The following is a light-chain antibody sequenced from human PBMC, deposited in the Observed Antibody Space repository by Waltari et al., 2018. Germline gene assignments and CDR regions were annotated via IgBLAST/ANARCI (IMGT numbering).Light chain of an antibody. J-gene: IGKJ1*01. CDR1: QSINSW. CDR3: QQYNSYEWT. CDR2: KAS. Sequence: DIQMTQFPSTLSASVGDRLTITCRASQSINSWLAWYQQRPGKAPKILFYKASSLESGVPSRFSGSGSGTEFTLTISSLQPDDFATYYCQQYNSYEWTFGQGTKVAIK. V-gene: IGKV1-5*03.